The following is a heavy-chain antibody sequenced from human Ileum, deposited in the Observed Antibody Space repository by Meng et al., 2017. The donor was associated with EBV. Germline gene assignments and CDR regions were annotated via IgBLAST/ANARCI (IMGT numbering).Heavy chain of an antibody. CDR1: GVSVSAYY. V-gene: IGHV3-11*01. D-gene: IGHD6-19*01. CDR2: INPSGSAV. CDR3: AIGMDAYSSGFNWYDP. J-gene: IGHJ5*02. Sequence: QEQLVESGGGLVKPDGCLSCPCAVSGVSVSAYYMTWIRQAPGKGLECVAFINPSGSAVFYADSVRGRFSISRDNANNSFYLQMNSLRVEDSAVYFWAIGMDAYSSGFNWYDPWGQGTLVTVYS.